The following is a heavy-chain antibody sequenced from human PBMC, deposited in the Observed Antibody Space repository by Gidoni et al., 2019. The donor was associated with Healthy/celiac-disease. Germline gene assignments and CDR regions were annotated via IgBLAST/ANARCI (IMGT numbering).Heavy chain of an antibody. CDR2: INPNSGGT. J-gene: IGHJ5*02. CDR1: GYTFTGYY. CDR3: ARDGDVAAAGTGWFDP. D-gene: IGHD6-13*01. V-gene: IGHV1-2*02. Sequence: QVQLVQSGAEVQKPGASVKVSCKASGYTFTGYYMHWVRQAPGQGLEWMGWINPNSGGTNYAQKFQGRVTMTRETSISTAYMELSRLRSDDTAVYDCARDGDVAAAGTGWFDPWGQGTLVTVSS.